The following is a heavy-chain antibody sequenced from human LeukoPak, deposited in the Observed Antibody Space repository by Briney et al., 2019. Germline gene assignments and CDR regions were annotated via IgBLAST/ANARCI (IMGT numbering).Heavy chain of an antibody. CDR1: GGSISSYY. Sequence: SETLSLTCTVAGGSISSYYWSWIRQPPGKGLEWIGYIYYSGSTNYNPSLKSRVTISVDTSKSQFSLKLSSVTAADTAVYYCARILAYCGGDCYSFDYWGQGTLVTVSS. CDR2: IYYSGST. V-gene: IGHV4-59*01. CDR3: ARILAYCGGDCYSFDY. J-gene: IGHJ4*02. D-gene: IGHD2-21*02.